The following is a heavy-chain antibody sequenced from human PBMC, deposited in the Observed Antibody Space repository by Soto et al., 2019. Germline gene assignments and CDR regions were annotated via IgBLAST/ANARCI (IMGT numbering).Heavy chain of an antibody. CDR3: ARGEALYYYYGMDV. J-gene: IGHJ6*02. Sequence: QVQLQESGPGLVKPSQTLSLTCTVSGGSISSGGYYWSWIRQHPGKGLEWIGYIYYSGSTYYNPSLKSRVTISVDTSKNQCSLKLSSVPAADTAVYYCARGEALYYYYGMDVWGQETTVTVSS. D-gene: IGHD3-16*01. CDR2: IYYSGST. V-gene: IGHV4-31*03. CDR1: GGSISSGGYY.